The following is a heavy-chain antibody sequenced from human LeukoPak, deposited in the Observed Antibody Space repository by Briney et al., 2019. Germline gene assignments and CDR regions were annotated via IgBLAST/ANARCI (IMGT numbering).Heavy chain of an antibody. V-gene: IGHV4-59*10. J-gene: IGHJ4*02. CDR1: GGSFSGYY. CDR2: IYTSGST. CDR3: ARGSRYGSGSFDY. Sequence: TSETLSLTCAVYGGSFSGYYWSWIRQPAGKGLEWIGRIYTSGSTNYNPSLKSRVTMSVDTSKNQFSLKLSSVTAADTAVYYCARGSRYGSGSFDYWGQGTLVTVSS. D-gene: IGHD3-10*01.